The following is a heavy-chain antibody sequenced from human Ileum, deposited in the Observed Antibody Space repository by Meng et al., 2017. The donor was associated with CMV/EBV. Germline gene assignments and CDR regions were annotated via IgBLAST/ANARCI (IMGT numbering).Heavy chain of an antibody. CDR1: EFRFSTCG. J-gene: IGHJ4*02. Sequence: EFRFSTCGMSCVRQAPGKGLEWVSGIRSSGANTYYADSVKGRFTISRDNSKNILYLQMNDLRAEDTALYYCAKDRMVLKPYYLDNWGQGTLVTVSS. CDR2: IRSSGANT. CDR3: AKDRMVLKPYYLDN. D-gene: IGHD3-3*01. V-gene: IGHV3-23*01.